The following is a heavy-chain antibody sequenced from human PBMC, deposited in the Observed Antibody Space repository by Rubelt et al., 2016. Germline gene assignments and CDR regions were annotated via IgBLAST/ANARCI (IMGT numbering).Heavy chain of an antibody. CDR3: CSMFDS. J-gene: IGHJ4*02. V-gene: IGHV4-4*02. CDR1: GFSFSTYA. D-gene: IGHD3-3*02. CDR2: LYHSGST. Sequence: VQLVQSGGGLVQPGGSLRLSCAASGFSFSTYAMHWVRQAPGKGLEWMGELYHSGSTNYNPSLKNRVIISVDKSKNQFSLTLNSVTAADTAVYYCCSMFDSWGQGTLVTISS.